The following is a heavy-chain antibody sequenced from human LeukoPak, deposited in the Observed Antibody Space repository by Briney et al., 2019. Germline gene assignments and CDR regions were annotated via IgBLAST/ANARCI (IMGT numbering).Heavy chain of an antibody. V-gene: IGHV4-59*01. CDR3: ARSHTVVVTEMEALDI. D-gene: IGHD2-21*02. CDR2: TYYSGST. CDR1: GVSIRSYY. J-gene: IGHJ3*02. Sequence: PSETLSLNCNVSGVSIRSYYWSWIRQPPGKGLEWIGYTYYSGSTDYNPSLKSRVSMSVDTSKNQFSLKLRSVTAADTAVYYCARSHTVVVTEMEALDIWGHGTMVTVPS.